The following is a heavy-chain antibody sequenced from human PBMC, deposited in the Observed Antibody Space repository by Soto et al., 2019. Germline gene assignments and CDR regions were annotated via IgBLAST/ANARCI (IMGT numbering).Heavy chain of an antibody. CDR1: GYTFTSYG. D-gene: IGHD4-17*01. CDR2: ISAYNGNT. Sequence: ASVKVSCKASGYTFTSYGISWVRQAPGQGLEWMGWISAYNGNTNYAQKLQGRVTMTTDTSTSTAYMELRSLRSDDTAVYYCASSGVTVTTRSVFQHWGQGTLVTVSS. V-gene: IGHV1-18*01. J-gene: IGHJ1*01. CDR3: ASSGVTVTTRSVFQH.